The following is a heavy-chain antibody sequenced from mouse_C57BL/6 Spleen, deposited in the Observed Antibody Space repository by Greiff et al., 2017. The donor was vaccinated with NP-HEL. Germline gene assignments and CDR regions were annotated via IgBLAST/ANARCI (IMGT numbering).Heavy chain of an antibody. Sequence: EVHLVESEGGLVQPGRSMKLSCTASGFTFSDYYMAWVRQVPEKGLEWVANINYDGSSTYYLDSLKSRFIISRDNAKNILYLQMSSLKSEDTATYYCARENGSSSYWYFDVWGTGTTVTVSS. V-gene: IGHV5-16*01. J-gene: IGHJ1*03. CDR1: GFTFSDYY. D-gene: IGHD1-1*01. CDR2: INYDGSST. CDR3: ARENGSSSYWYFDV.